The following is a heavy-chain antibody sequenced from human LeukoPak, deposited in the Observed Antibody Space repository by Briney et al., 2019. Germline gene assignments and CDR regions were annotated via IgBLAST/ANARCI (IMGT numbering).Heavy chain of an antibody. V-gene: IGHV4-59*01. CDR1: GGSISSYY. J-gene: IGHJ4*02. CDR3: ARSPGGYDLYY. D-gene: IGHD5-12*01. Sequence: TLSLTCTVSGGSISSYYWSWIRQPPGKGLEWVGYIYYSGSTNYNPSLKRRVTISGDKSKNQFSLKLSSVTAADTAVYYCARSPGGYDLYYWGQGTLVTVSS. CDR2: IYYSGST.